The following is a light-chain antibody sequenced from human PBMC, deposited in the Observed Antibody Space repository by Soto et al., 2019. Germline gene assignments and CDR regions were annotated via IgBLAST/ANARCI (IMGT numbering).Light chain of an antibody. CDR1: SSDVGGYNY. V-gene: IGLV2-14*01. J-gene: IGLJ3*02. CDR3: SSYTRSSTRV. Sequence: QSALTQPASVSGSPGQSITISCTGTSSDVGGYNYVSWCQQHPGKAPKLIIYEVSNRPSGVSNRFSGSKTGNTASLTISGLQAEDEADYYCSSYTRSSTRVFGGGTKQTVL. CDR2: EVS.